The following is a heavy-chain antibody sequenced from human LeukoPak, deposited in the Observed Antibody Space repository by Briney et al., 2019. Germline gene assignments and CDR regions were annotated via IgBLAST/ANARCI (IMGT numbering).Heavy chain of an antibody. CDR3: ARQLGGFDY. D-gene: IGHD3-16*01. J-gene: IGHJ4*02. CDR2: IYSGGST. Sequence: GGSLRLSCAVSGFTVSSNYMSWVRQAPGKGLEWVSIIYSGGSTFYADSVKGRFTISRDNSKNTLYLQMNSLRAEDTAVYYCARQLGGFDYWGQGTLVTVSS. V-gene: IGHV3-66*04. CDR1: GFTVSSNY.